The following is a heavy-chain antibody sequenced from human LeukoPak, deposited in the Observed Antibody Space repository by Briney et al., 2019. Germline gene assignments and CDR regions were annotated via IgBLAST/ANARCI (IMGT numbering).Heavy chain of an antibody. CDR2: IYYSGST. D-gene: IGHD3-10*01. V-gene: IGHV4-59*08. CDR3: ARRSRGGSGSYYIQPHYFDY. CDR1: GGSISSYY. J-gene: IGHJ4*02. Sequence: SETLSLTCTVSGGSISSYYWSWIRQPPGKGLEWIGYIYYSGSTNYNPSLKSRVTISVDTSKNQFSLKLSSVTAADTAVYYCARRSRGGSGSYYIQPHYFDYWGQGTLVTVSS.